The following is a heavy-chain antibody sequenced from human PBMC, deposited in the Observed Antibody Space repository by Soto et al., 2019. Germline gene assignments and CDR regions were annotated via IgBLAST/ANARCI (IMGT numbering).Heavy chain of an antibody. Sequence: TSETLSLTCTVSGGSISSYYWSWIRQPPGKGLEWIGYIYYSGSTNYNPSLKSRVTISVDTSKNQFSLKLSSVTAADTAVYYCARGRGVPAALRFDPWGQGTLVTVSS. CDR1: GGSISSYY. J-gene: IGHJ5*02. CDR2: IYYSGST. CDR3: ARGRGVPAALRFDP. D-gene: IGHD2-2*01. V-gene: IGHV4-59*01.